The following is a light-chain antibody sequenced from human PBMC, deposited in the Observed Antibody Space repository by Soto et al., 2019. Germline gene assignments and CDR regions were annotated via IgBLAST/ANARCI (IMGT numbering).Light chain of an antibody. CDR1: QNVNTN. V-gene: IGKV3-15*01. CDR2: GAS. CDR3: QQYNNWPLT. J-gene: IGKJ4*01. Sequence: IAMTQSPATLSVSPGERATLSCWASQNVNTNLAWYQQKPGQAPRLLIYGASTRATGIPARFSGSGSGTEFTVTISSRQSEDFAVYYCQQYNNWPLTFGGGTKVEIK.